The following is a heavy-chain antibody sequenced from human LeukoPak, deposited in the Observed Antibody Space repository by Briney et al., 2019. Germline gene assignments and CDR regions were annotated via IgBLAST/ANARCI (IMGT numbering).Heavy chain of an antibody. CDR3: ARDWPSEWQHLPDYDAVDI. D-gene: IGHD6-13*01. J-gene: IGHJ3*02. CDR1: GFTFSSYA. Sequence: PGGSLRLSCAASGFTFSSYAMSWVRQPPGKGRNWVSSISGSGGNTFYADSVKGRFTISRDNSKNTLYLQMNSLRAEDTAVYYCARDWPSEWQHLPDYDAVDIWGQGTMVTVSS. V-gene: IGHV3-23*01. CDR2: ISGSGGNT.